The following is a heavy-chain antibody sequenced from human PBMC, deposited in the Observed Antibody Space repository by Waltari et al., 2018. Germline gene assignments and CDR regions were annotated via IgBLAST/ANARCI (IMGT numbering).Heavy chain of an antibody. CDR2: IIPIVGTA. J-gene: IGHJ6*02. CDR3: ARDFRGNPYSSGWEGDYYYGMDV. D-gene: IGHD6-19*01. V-gene: IGHV1-69*01. CDR1: GGTFSSYA. Sequence: QVQLVQSGAEVKKPGSSVKVSCKASGGTFSSYAISWVRQAPGQGLEWMGGIIPIVGTANYAQKFQGRVTITADESTSTAYMELSSLRSEDTAVYYCARDFRGNPYSSGWEGDYYYGMDVWGQGTTVTVSS.